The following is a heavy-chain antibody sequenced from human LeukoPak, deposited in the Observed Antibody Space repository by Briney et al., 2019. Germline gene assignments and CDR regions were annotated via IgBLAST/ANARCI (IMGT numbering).Heavy chain of an antibody. CDR3: TILFAWYFDY. CDR1: GFTFTSYE. D-gene: IGHD2-21*01. J-gene: IGHJ4*01. Sequence: GGSLRLSCAASGFTFTSYEMSWVRQAPGKGLEWVGRIRPETDGGTTDYAAPVKGRFTISRDHSKNTLYLQMDSLKTEDTAVYYCTILFAWYFDYWAHGTLVTVSS. V-gene: IGHV3-15*01. CDR2: IRPETDGGTT.